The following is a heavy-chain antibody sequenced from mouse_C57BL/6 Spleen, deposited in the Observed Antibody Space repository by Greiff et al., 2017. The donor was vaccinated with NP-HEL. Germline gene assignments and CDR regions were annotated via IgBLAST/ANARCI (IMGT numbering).Heavy chain of an antibody. V-gene: IGHV5-4*03. J-gene: IGHJ4*01. D-gene: IGHD1-1*01. Sequence: EVKVVESGGGLVKPGGSLKLSCAASGFTFSSYAMSWVRQTPEKRLEWVATISDGGSYTYYPDNVKGRFTISRDNAKNNLYLQMSHLKSEDTAMYYCARALSTVVVPYYAMDYWGQGTSVTVSS. CDR2: ISDGGSYT. CDR1: GFTFSSYA. CDR3: ARALSTVVVPYYAMDY.